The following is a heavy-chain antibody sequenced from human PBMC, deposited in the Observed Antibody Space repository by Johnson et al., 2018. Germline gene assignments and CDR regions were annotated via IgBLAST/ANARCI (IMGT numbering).Heavy chain of an antibody. Sequence: VQLVQSGGGVVQPGRSLRLSCAASGFTFSSYSMNWVRQAPGKGLECISYIRSSSSTLYYADSVNGRFTISRDNAKNSLYLQMNSLRDDDTAVYYCARLGGQLNYYSNMDVWGQGTTVTVSS. CDR3: ARLGGQLNYYSNMDV. D-gene: IGHD6-6*01. CDR2: IRSSSSTL. J-gene: IGHJ6*02. CDR1: GFTFSSYS. V-gene: IGHV3-48*02.